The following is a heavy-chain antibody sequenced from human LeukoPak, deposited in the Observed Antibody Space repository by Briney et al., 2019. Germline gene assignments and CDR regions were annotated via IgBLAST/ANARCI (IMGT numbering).Heavy chain of an antibody. D-gene: IGHD3-9*01. CDR1: GFTFSSDW. V-gene: IGHV3-7*01. J-gene: IGHJ4*02. CDR3: ARDGHCDILTGYFDY. Sequence: PGRSLRLSCAASGFTFSSDWMSWVRQAPGKGLEWVANIKQDGSEKYYVDSVKGRFTISRDNAKNSLYLQMNSLRAEDTAVYYCARDGHCDILTGYFDYWGQGTLVTVSS. CDR2: IKQDGSEK.